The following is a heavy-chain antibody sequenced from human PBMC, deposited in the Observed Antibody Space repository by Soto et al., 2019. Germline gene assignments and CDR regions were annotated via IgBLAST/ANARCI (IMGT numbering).Heavy chain of an antibody. D-gene: IGHD3-22*01. V-gene: IGHV3-11*01. CDR3: ARDAGSGDHDSGYHYAFDY. J-gene: IGHJ4*02. Sequence: GGSLRLSCAASGFTFSDYYVSWIRQAPGKGLEWVSYFSNSGSTMFYADSVKGRFTISRDNAKNSVYLHMHSLRAEDTAVYYCARDAGSGDHDSGYHYAFDYWGQGTLVTVSS. CDR2: FSNSGSTM. CDR1: GFTFSDYY.